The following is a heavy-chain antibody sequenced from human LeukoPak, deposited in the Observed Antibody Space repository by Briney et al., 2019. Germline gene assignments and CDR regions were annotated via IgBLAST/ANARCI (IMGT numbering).Heavy chain of an antibody. D-gene: IGHD1-14*01. Sequence: GGSLRLSCAASGFTFSTYWMSWVRQAPGKGLEWVANIKQDGSEKYYVDSVKDRFTISRDNAKNSLYLQMNSLRVEDTAMYYCARNVYRTFDSWDQGTLVTVSS. CDR1: GFTFSTYW. CDR2: IKQDGSEK. CDR3: ARNVYRTFDS. J-gene: IGHJ4*02. V-gene: IGHV3-7*01.